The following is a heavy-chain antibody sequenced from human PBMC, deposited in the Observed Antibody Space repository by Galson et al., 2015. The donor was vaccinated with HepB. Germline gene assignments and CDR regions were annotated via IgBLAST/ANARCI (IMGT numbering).Heavy chain of an antibody. J-gene: IGHJ5*02. Sequence: VKVSCRVSGYTFGDYYIQWVQQAPGEGLEFLGLVDPEDGQAVYAEKFQGRVAITADTSTDTAYMELSSLTSDDTAVHYCATFPSAETSGSWGQGTLVTVSS. CDR1: GYTFGDYY. CDR2: VDPEDGQA. V-gene: IGHV1-69-2*01. CDR3: ATFPSAETSGS.